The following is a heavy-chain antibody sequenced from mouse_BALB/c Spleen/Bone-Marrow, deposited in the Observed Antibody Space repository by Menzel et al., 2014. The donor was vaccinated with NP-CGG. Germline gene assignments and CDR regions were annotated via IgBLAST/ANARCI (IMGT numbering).Heavy chain of an antibody. CDR1: GYSITSDYA. CDR3: ARGVPDY. V-gene: IGHV3-2*02. CDR2: ISYSGST. Sequence: EVKLVESGPGLVKPSQSLSLTCTVTGYSITSDYAWNWIRQFPGNKLEWMGYISYSGSTSYNPSLKSRISITRDKSKNQFFLQLNSVTTEDTATYYCARGVPDYWGQGTTLTVSS. J-gene: IGHJ2*01.